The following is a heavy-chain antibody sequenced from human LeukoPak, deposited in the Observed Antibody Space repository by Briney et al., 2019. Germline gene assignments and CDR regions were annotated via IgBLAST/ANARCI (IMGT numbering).Heavy chain of an antibody. J-gene: IGHJ4*02. D-gene: IGHD5-24*01. V-gene: IGHV3-23*01. Sequence: GGSLRLSCAASGFTLSSYAMSWVRQAPGKGLEWVSAISDTGNTYHADSVKGRFTISRDSSKNTLFLQMNRLRPEDAAVYYCAKDDAWLQYGNWGRGTLVTVSS. CDR2: ISDTGNT. CDR3: AKDDAWLQYGN. CDR1: GFTLSSYA.